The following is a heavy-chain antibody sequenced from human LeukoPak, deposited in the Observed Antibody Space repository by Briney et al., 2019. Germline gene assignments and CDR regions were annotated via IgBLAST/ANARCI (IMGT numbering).Heavy chain of an antibody. CDR2: IYYSGST. Sequence: SETLSLTCSASGGSISSDHWSWIRQPPGKGLEWIGYIYYSGSTNYNPSLKSRVTVSVDTSKNQFSLNLNSVTAADTAVYYCARAPYSSSPYYYGMDVWGQGTKVTVSS. D-gene: IGHD6-13*01. CDR3: ARAPYSSSPYYYGMDV. V-gene: IGHV4-59*01. J-gene: IGHJ6*02. CDR1: GGSISSDH.